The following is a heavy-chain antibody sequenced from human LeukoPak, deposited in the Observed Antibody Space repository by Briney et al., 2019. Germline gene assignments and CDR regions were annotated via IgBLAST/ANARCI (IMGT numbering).Heavy chain of an antibody. CDR3: ARGSSSFLRDNWFDP. V-gene: IGHV3-13*01. J-gene: IGHJ5*02. D-gene: IGHD6-13*01. CDR2: IGTAGDT. CDR1: GFTFSSYD. Sequence: GGSLRLSCTASGFTFSSYDMHWVRQATGKGLEWVSAIGTAGDTYYPGSVKGRFTISRENAKNSLYLQMNSLRAGDTAVYYCARGSSSFLRDNWFDPWGQGTLVTVSS.